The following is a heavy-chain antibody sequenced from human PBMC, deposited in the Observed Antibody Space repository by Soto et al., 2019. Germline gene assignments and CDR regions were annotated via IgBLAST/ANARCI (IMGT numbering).Heavy chain of an antibody. D-gene: IGHD4-17*01. Sequence: GGSLRLSCAASGFTFDDYAMHWVRQVPGKGLEWVSGISWNSGRIAYADSVKGRFTISRDNAKNSLYLQMNSLRAEDTALYYCAKDWDYGDGQGYFDYWGQGTLVTVSS. CDR2: ISWNSGRI. J-gene: IGHJ4*02. CDR3: AKDWDYGDGQGYFDY. CDR1: GFTFDDYA. V-gene: IGHV3-9*01.